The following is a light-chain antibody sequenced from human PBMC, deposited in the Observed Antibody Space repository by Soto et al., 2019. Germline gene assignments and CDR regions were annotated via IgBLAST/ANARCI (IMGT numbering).Light chain of an antibody. CDR3: QQYSSSPGT. Sequence: EIVLTQSPGTLSLSPGERATLSCRASQRLTSNYLAWYQQKPGQAPRLLIYGASSRATGIPDRFSGSVSGTDFTLTIGRLEPEDFAVYSCQQYSSSPGTFGQGTKVVIK. J-gene: IGKJ1*01. V-gene: IGKV3-20*01. CDR1: QRLTSNY. CDR2: GAS.